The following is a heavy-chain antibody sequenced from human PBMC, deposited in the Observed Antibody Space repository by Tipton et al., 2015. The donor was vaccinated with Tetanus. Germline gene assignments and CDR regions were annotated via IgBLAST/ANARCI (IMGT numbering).Heavy chain of an antibody. CDR2: VYADHDT. CDR1: GFTVSNTY. V-gene: IGHV3-66*01. CDR3: ASGSTLDF. D-gene: IGHD6-25*01. Sequence: SLRLSCAASGFTVSNTYMTWVRQAPGKGLEWVSIVYADHDTYYADSVKGRFTISRDNTKSSLFLQMNSLRAGDTAVYYCASGSTLDFWGQGTLVTVSS. J-gene: IGHJ4*02.